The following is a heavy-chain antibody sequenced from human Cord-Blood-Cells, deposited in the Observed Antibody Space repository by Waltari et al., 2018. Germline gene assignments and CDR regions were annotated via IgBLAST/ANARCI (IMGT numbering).Heavy chain of an antibody. V-gene: IGHV3-7*01. CDR3: ARENYYYYYYMDV. CDR1: GFTFSSYW. J-gene: IGHJ6*03. CDR2: IKQDGSEK. Sequence: EVQLVESGGGWVQPGGSLRLSCAASGFTFSSYWMSWVSQAPGKGLEWVANIKQDGSEKYYVDAVKGRFTISRDNAKNSLYLQMNSLRAEDTAVYYCARENYYYYYYMDVWGKGTTVTVSS.